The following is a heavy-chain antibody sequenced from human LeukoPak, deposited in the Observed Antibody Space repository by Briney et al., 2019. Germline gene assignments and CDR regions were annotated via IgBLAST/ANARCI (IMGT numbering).Heavy chain of an antibody. CDR3: ARDPTEVMTTVTTSWAFDI. V-gene: IGHV1-46*01. D-gene: IGHD4-17*01. CDR2: INPSGGST. CDR1: GYTFTSYY. Sequence: ASVKVSCKASGYTFTSYYMHWVRQAPGQGLEWMGIINPSGGSTSYAQKFQGRVTITADESTSTAYMELSSLRSEDTAVYYCARDPTEVMTTVTTSWAFDIWGQGTMVTVSS. J-gene: IGHJ3*02.